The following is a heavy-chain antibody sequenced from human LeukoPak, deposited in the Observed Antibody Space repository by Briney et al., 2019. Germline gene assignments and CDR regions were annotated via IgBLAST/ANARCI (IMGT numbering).Heavy chain of an antibody. V-gene: IGHV4-59*01. CDR2: IYYSGNT. CDR3: ARTSSGWYGYYFDY. D-gene: IGHD6-19*01. CDR1: GGSISSYY. Sequence: SETLSLTCAVSGGSISSYYWSWIRQPPGKGLEWIGCIYYSGNTNYNPSLKSRVTISVDTSKNQFSLKLSSVTAADTAVYYCARTSSGWYGYYFDYWGQGTLVTVSS. J-gene: IGHJ4*02.